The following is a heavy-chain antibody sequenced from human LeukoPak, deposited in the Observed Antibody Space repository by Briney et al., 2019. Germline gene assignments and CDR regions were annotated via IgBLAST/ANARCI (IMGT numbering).Heavy chain of an antibody. CDR2: ISSSGSTI. Sequence: HPGGSLRLSCAASGFTFSSYEMNWVRQAPGKGLEWVSYISSSGSTIYYADSVKGRFTISRDNAKNSLYLQMNSLRAEDTAVYYCARGLRGSYELEGRFDYWGQGTLVTVSS. J-gene: IGHJ4*02. CDR1: GFTFSSYE. CDR3: ARGLRGSYELEGRFDY. D-gene: IGHD1-26*01. V-gene: IGHV3-48*03.